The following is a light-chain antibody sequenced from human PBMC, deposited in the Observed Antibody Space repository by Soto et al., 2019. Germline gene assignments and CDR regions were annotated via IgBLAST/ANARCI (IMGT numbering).Light chain of an antibody. CDR1: QTISNN. V-gene: IGKV3D-15*01. Sequence: VMTQSPDTLSVSPGERATLFCRSSQTISNNLAWYQHKPGQAPRLLIYGISSRVTGVPARFSGSGSGTEFTLTISSLQPEDFAVYYCQQHNDWPPYTFGQGTKLEI. J-gene: IGKJ2*01. CDR2: GIS. CDR3: QQHNDWPPYT.